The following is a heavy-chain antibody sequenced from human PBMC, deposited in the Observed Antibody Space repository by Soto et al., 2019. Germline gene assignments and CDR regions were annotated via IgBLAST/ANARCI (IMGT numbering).Heavy chain of an antibody. CDR1: GGTFSSYT. D-gene: IGHD2-2*01. CDR3: ARPERKLYCSSTSCQDYYGMDV. CDR2: IIPILVIA. J-gene: IGHJ6*02. Sequence: GASVKVSCKASGGTFSSYTISWVRQAPGQGLEWMGRIIPILVIANYAQKFQGRVTITADKSTSTAYMELSSLRSEDTAVYYCARPERKLYCSSTSCQDYYGMDVWGQGTTVTVSS. V-gene: IGHV1-69*02.